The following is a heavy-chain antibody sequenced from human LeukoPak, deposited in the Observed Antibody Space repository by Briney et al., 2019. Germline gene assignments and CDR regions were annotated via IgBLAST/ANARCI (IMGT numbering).Heavy chain of an antibody. CDR3: ARGIPSVAAGTGWYFDL. D-gene: IGHD6-13*01. J-gene: IGHJ2*01. Sequence: PSETLSLTCTVSGGSISLYSWNWIRLPPGKGLGWIGYISYTGSTEYNSSLKSRVTMSVDTSKNQFSLKLRSVTAADTAVYYCARGIPSVAAGTGWYFDLWGRGTLVTVSS. V-gene: IGHV4-59*01. CDR2: ISYTGST. CDR1: GGSISLYS.